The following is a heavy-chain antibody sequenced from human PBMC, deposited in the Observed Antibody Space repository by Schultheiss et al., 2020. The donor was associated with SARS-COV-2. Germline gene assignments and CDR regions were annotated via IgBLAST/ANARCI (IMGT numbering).Heavy chain of an antibody. J-gene: IGHJ6*03. CDR1: GFTFSNAW. CDR2: IYSGGST. Sequence: GGSLRLSCAASGFTFSNAWMHWVRQAPGKGLEWVSVIYSGGSTYYADSVKGRFTISRHNSKNTLYLQMNSLRAEDTAVYYCARHSSSSGFGYYYYYMDVWGKGTTVTVSS. V-gene: IGHV3-53*04. CDR3: ARHSSSSGFGYYYYYMDV. D-gene: IGHD6-6*01.